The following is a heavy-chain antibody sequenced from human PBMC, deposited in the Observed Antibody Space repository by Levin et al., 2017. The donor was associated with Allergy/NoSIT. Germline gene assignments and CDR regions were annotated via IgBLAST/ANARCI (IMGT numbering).Heavy chain of an antibody. CDR1: GFTGSSNY. Sequence: GESLKISCAVSGFTGSSNYMSWVRQAPGKGPEWVSVIYGGGSTYYADSVRGRFTISRDNSKKTLSLQMNSLRVEDTAVYYCASEIPRGSPDNYVPLWGRGTLVTVSS. V-gene: IGHV3-53*01. CDR3: ASEIPRGSPDNYVPL. J-gene: IGHJ4*02. D-gene: IGHD3-10*02. CDR2: IYGGGST.